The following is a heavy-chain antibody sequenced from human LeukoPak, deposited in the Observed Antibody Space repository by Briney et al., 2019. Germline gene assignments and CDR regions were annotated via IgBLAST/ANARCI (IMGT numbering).Heavy chain of an antibody. CDR1: GGSISSYY. J-gene: IGHJ3*02. Sequence: KSSETLSLTCTVSGGSISSYYWSWIRQPAGKGLEWIGRIYTSGSTNYNPSLKSRVTISVDKSKNQFSLKLSSVTAADTAVYYCARDQVCGVVHHDAFDIWGQGTMVTVSS. CDR3: ARDQVCGVVHHDAFDI. CDR2: IYTSGST. D-gene: IGHD3-3*01. V-gene: IGHV4-4*07.